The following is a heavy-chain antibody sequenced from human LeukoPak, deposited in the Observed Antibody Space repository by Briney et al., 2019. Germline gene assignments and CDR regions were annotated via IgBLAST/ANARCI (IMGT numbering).Heavy chain of an antibody. J-gene: IGHJ5*02. CDR3: ARRDFWSGYYLDP. D-gene: IGHD3-3*01. Sequence: SETLSLICAVYGGSFSGYYWSWIRQPPGKGLEWIGEINHSGSTNYNPSLKSRVTISVDTSKNQFSLKLSSVTAADTAVYYCARRDFWSGYYLDPWGQGTLVTVSS. V-gene: IGHV4-34*01. CDR2: INHSGST. CDR1: GGSFSGYY.